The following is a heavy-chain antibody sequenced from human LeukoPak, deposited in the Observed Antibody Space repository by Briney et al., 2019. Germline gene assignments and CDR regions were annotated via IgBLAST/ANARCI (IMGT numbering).Heavy chain of an antibody. CDR2: ISSDGSST. J-gene: IGHJ4*02. CDR1: GFTFSSYA. CDR3: VKRTTTAQPYDY. V-gene: IGHV3-64D*06. D-gene: IGHD1-1*01. Sequence: GGSLRLSCSASGFTFSSYAMHWVRQAPGKGLEYVSGISSDGSSTRYADSVKGRFTISRDNSKNTLYLQMSSLRAEDTAVYYCVKRTTTAQPYDYWGQGTLVTVSS.